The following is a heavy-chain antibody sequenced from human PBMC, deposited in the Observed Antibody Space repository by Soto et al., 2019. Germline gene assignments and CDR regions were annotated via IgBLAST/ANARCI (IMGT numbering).Heavy chain of an antibody. J-gene: IGHJ4*02. CDR3: ARNRGSYSSSFFDY. D-gene: IGHD6-13*01. V-gene: IGHV3-11*03. CDR2: ISSSSSYT. CDR1: GFTFSDYY. Sequence: GGSLRLSCAASGFTFSDYYMSWIRQAPGKGLEWVSYISSSSSYTNYADSVKGRFTISRDNAKNSLYLQMNSLRAEDTAVYYCARNRGSYSSSFFDYWGQGTLVTVSS.